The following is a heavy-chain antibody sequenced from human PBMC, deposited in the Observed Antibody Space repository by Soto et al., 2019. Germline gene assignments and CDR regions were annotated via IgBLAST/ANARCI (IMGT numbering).Heavy chain of an antibody. Sequence: AAEVKGIDHGMSRVIKTQGKGLEWVSVIYSGGSTNYADSVKGRFTISRDNSKNTLYLQMNSLRAEDTAVYYCARSSLASSGHESYYYYGMGVCGQGTMVT. J-gene: IGHJ6*02. V-gene: IGHV3-53*01. D-gene: IGHD5-12*01. CDR3: ARSSLASSGHESYYYYGMGV. CDR2: IYSGGST. CDR1: EVKGIDHG.